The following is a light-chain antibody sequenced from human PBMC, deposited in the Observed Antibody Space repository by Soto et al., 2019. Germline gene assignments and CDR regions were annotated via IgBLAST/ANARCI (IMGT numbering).Light chain of an antibody. CDR3: QVWDTTSYHVL. V-gene: IGLV3-21*02. CDR2: DDS. CDR1: NIGTKS. Sequence: SYELTQPPSVSVAPGQTARITCGGINIGTKSVHWYQQKAGQAPVLVVYDDSHRPSGIPERFSGSNSGNTATLIISRVDAGDEADFYCQVWDTTSYHVLFGGGTKLTVL. J-gene: IGLJ3*02.